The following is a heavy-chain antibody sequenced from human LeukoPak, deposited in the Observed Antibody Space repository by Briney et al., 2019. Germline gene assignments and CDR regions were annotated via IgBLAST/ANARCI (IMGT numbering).Heavy chain of an antibody. D-gene: IGHD3-10*01. CDR2: ISSSSTHI. J-gene: IGHJ4*02. V-gene: IGHV3-21*01. CDR3: ARGGVRGVIDRPFDY. CDR1: GFTFSSYS. Sequence: GGSLRLSCAASGFTFSSYSMKWVRQAPGKGLEWVSCISSSSTHIYNADSVKGRFTISRDNAKNSLYLQMNSLRAEDTAVYYCARGGVRGVIDRPFDYWGQGTLVTVSS.